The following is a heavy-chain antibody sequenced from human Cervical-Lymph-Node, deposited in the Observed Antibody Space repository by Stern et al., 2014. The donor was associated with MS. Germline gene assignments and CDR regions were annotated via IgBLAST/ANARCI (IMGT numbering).Heavy chain of an antibody. CDR3: AKGGGDYGFGWFDP. CDR1: GFTFDDYG. J-gene: IGHJ5*02. V-gene: IGHV3-9*01. Sequence: EVQLVESGGGLVQPGRSLRLSCAASGFTFDDYGMYWGRPTPGKGLGWGSGISWDSGRLGYADSVKGRFTISRVHAKNFLYLQMNSLRPEDTALYYCAKGGGDYGFGWFDPWGQGTLVTVSS. CDR2: ISWDSGRL. D-gene: IGHD4-17*01.